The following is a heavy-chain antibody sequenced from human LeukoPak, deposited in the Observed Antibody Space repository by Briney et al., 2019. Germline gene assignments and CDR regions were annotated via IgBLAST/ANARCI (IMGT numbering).Heavy chain of an antibody. CDR3: ARRGTYYVFDY. J-gene: IGHJ4*02. D-gene: IGHD1-26*01. CDR2: INYSGST. Sequence: SETLSLTCTVAGGSIGSYYWSWIRQPPGKGLEWIGYINYSGSTFYNPSLRSRVTMSVDTSKRQFSLNLNSVTAADTAVYYCARRGTYYVFDYWGQGTLVTVSS. CDR1: GGSIGSYY. V-gene: IGHV4-59*01.